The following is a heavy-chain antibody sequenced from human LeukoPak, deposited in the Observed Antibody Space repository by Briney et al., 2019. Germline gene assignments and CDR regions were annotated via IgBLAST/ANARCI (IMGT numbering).Heavy chain of an antibody. CDR3: ARGNNGGLDY. J-gene: IGHJ4*02. V-gene: IGHV1-69*04. CDR1: GGTFSSYA. CDR2: IIPILGTA. Sequence: SVKVSCKASGGTFSSYAISWVRQAPGQGLEWMGRIIPILGTANYAQKFQGRVTITADKSTSTAYMELSSLRSEDTAVYYCARGNNGGLDYWGQGTLVTVSS. D-gene: IGHD2-8*01.